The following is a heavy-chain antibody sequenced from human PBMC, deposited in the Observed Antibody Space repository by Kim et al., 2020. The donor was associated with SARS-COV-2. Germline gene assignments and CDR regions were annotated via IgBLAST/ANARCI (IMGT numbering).Heavy chain of an antibody. V-gene: IGHV4-34*01. CDR3: ARGSQWLLSRLDY. CDR2: INHSGST. Sequence: SETLSLTCAVYGGSFSGYYWSWIRQPPGKGLEWIGEINHSGSTNYNPSLKSRVTISVDTSKNQFSLKLSSVTAADTAVYYCARGSQWLLSRLDYWGQGTLVTVSS. CDR1: GGSFSGYY. J-gene: IGHJ4*02. D-gene: IGHD3-22*01.